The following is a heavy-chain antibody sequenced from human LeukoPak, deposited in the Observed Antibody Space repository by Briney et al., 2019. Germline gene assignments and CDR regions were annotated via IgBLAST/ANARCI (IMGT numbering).Heavy chain of an antibody. J-gene: IGHJ4*02. V-gene: IGHV3-21*01. Sequence: PGGSLRLSCAASGFTLSSYSMNWVRQAPGKGLEWVSAISSSSSYIYYADSVKGRFTISRDNAKNSLYLQMNSLRAEDTAVYDCAREARITYYDILTGLDYWGQGTLVTVSS. CDR1: GFTLSSYS. D-gene: IGHD3-9*01. CDR2: ISSSSSYI. CDR3: AREARITYYDILTGLDY.